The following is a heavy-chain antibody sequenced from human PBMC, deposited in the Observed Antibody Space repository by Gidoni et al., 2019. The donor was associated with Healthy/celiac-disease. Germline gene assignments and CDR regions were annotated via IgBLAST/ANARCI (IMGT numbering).Heavy chain of an antibody. CDR1: GGTFSSYA. CDR2: IIPILGIA. Sequence: QVQLVQSGAEVKKPGSSVKVSCKASGGTFSSYAISWVRQAPGQGLEWMGRIIPILGIANYAQKFQGRVTITADKSTSTAYMELSSLRSEDTAVYYCARAVLRYFDWLLPFDYWGQGTLVTVSS. J-gene: IGHJ4*02. V-gene: IGHV1-69*04. D-gene: IGHD3-9*01. CDR3: ARAVLRYFDWLLPFDY.